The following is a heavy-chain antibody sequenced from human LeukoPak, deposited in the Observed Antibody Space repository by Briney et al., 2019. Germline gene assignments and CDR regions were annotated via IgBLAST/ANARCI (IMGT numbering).Heavy chain of an antibody. Sequence: GGSLRLSCAASGFTFSNYEMNWVRQAPGKGLEWISYISSGGSIIYYADSVKGRFTISRDNAKNSLYLQANSLRVEDTAAYYCARDLYSSNWFRFENWGQGTLVTVSS. D-gene: IGHD6-13*01. CDR3: ARDLYSSNWFRFEN. CDR1: GFTFSNYE. V-gene: IGHV3-48*03. CDR2: ISSGGSII. J-gene: IGHJ4*02.